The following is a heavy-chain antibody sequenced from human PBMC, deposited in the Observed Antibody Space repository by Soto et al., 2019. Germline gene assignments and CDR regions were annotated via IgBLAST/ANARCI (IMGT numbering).Heavy chain of an antibody. CDR2: VYYSGTT. CDR1: GASISSYY. V-gene: IGHV4-59*01. J-gene: IGHJ6*02. CDR3: ACIDYGDYYYGMDV. Sequence: SETLSLTCTVSGASISSYYWSWIRQPPGKGLEWIGFVYYSGTTNYSPSLMSRVTISIDTSKNQFSLKLSSVTAADTALYYCACIDYGDYYYGMDVWGQGATVTVSS. D-gene: IGHD4-17*01.